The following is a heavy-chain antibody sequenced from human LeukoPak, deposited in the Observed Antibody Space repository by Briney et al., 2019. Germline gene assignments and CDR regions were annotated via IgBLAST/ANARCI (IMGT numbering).Heavy chain of an antibody. D-gene: IGHD4-17*01. J-gene: IGHJ5*02. CDR2: IRYDGSNK. Sequence: GGSLRLSCAASGFTFSSYEMNWVRQAPGKGLEWVAFIRYDGSNKYYADSVKGRFTTSRDNSKNTLYLQMNSLRAEDTAEYYCAKVYGDYWGNWFDPWGQGTLVTVSS. V-gene: IGHV3-30*02. CDR3: AKVYGDYWGNWFDP. CDR1: GFTFSSYE.